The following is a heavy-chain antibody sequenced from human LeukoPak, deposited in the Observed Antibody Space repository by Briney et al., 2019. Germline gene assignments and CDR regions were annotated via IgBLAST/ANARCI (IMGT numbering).Heavy chain of an antibody. V-gene: IGHV3-7*01. J-gene: IGHJ4*02. CDR1: GFTFRRHW. D-gene: IGHD4-17*01. CDR3: VRGPDYGDRLDYFDY. CDR2: IKQDGTE. Sequence: GGSLRLSCAASGFTFRRHWMSWVRQAPGKGPEWVARIKQDGTEYYVDSVRGRFIISRDNAKNSLYLQMNSLRAEDTAVYSCVRGPDYGDRLDYFDYWGQGTLVTVSS.